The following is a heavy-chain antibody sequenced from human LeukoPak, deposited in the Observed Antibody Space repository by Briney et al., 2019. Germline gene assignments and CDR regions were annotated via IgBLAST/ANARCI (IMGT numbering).Heavy chain of an antibody. Sequence: PSETLSLTCTLSGGSINSYYWSWIRQPPGKGLEWIGHIFYSGSTNYNPSLKSRVTISVDTSKNQFSLRLSSVTAADTAVYHCARSVGAWDVFDLWGQGTMVTVSS. CDR1: GGSINSYY. J-gene: IGHJ3*01. D-gene: IGHD1-26*01. V-gene: IGHV4-59*01. CDR2: IFYSGST. CDR3: ARSVGAWDVFDL.